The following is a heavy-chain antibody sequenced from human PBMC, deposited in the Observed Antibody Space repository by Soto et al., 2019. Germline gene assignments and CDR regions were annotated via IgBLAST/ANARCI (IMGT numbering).Heavy chain of an antibody. CDR1: GFTFSSYW. Sequence: PGGSLRLSCAASGFTFSSYWMSWVRQAPGKGLEWVANIKQDGSEKYYVDSVKGRFTISRDNAKNSLYLQMNSLRAEDTAVYYCARDRPSDNDYHLANYFDYWGQGILVTVSS. J-gene: IGHJ4*02. CDR3: ARDRPSDNDYHLANYFDY. CDR2: IKQDGSEK. V-gene: IGHV3-7*04. D-gene: IGHD4-17*01.